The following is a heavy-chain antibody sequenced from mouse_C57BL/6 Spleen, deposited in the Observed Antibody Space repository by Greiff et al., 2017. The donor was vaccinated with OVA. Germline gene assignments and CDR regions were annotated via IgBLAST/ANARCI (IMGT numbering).Heavy chain of an antibody. J-gene: IGHJ2*01. CDR1: GFTFSSYA. CDR3: ARDVNFYFDY. Sequence: EVHLVESGGGLVKPGGSLKLSCAASGFTFSSYAMSWVRQTPEKRLEWVATISDGGSYTYYPDNVKGRFTISRDNAKNNLYLQMSHLKSEDTAMYYCARDVNFYFDYWGQGTTLTVSS. D-gene: IGHD4-1*02. CDR2: ISDGGSYT. V-gene: IGHV5-4*01.